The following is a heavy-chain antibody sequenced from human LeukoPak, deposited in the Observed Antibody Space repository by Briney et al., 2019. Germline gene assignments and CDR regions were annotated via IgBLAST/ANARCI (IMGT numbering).Heavy chain of an antibody. CDR2: VHLDGRT. Sequence: SETLSLTCGVSGGSVSSTNWWTWIRQPPGKGLEWIGEVHLDGRTNFNPSLKSRLTMSVDLSENHVSLKLTSVTAADAAVYYCAREGGFYRPLDYSGQGTLVTVSS. V-gene: IGHV4-4*02. CDR1: GGSVSSTNW. CDR3: AREGGFYRPLDY. J-gene: IGHJ4*02. D-gene: IGHD6-25*01.